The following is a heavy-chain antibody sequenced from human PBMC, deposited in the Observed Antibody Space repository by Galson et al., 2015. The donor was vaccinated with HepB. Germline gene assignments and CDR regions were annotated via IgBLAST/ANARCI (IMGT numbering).Heavy chain of an antibody. CDR2: INPNSGGT. Sequence: SVKVSCKASGYTFTGYYMHWVRQAPGQGLEWMGWINPNSGGTNYAQKFQGWVTMTRDTSISTAYMELSRLRSDDTAVYYCARDQTWHGGNPPLGDYYYYGMDVWGQGTTVTVSS. D-gene: IGHD4-23*01. CDR3: ARDQTWHGGNPPLGDYYYYGMDV. J-gene: IGHJ6*02. V-gene: IGHV1-2*04. CDR1: GYTFTGYY.